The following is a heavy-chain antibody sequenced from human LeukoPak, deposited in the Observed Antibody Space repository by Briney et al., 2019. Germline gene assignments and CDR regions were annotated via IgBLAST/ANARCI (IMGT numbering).Heavy chain of an antibody. D-gene: IGHD3-9*01. CDR1: GFSFSNYA. Sequence: PGGSLRLSCAASGFSFSNYAMSWVRQVPGKGLEWVSAISGRDDSTYYADSVKGRFTISRDTSKNTLYLQMNNLRAEDTAVYYCAKWGDYDVLTGYYDSDYWGQGTLVTVSS. J-gene: IGHJ4*02. CDR2: ISGRDDST. CDR3: AKWGDYDVLTGYYDSDY. V-gene: IGHV3-23*01.